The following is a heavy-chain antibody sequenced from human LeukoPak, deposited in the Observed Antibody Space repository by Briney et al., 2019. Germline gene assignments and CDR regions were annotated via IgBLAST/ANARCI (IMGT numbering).Heavy chain of an antibody. CDR1: GFTFRSFS. Sequence: GGSLRLSCAASGFTFRSFSMNWVRRAPGKGLEWVSYISNTLDTIYYADSVKGRFTISRDNVKNSLYLQMNSLRGEDTAVYYCARDNLTPYWYFDLWGRGTLVTVSS. J-gene: IGHJ2*01. CDR2: ISNTLDTI. CDR3: ARDNLTPYWYFDL. V-gene: IGHV3-48*01. D-gene: IGHD4-23*01.